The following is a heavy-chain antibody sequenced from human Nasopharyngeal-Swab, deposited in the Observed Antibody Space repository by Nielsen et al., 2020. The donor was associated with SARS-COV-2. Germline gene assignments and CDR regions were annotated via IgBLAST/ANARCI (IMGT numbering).Heavy chain of an antibody. CDR1: GFTFSSYG. V-gene: IGHV3-33*01. J-gene: IGHJ5*02. CDR2: IWYDGSNK. Sequence: GGSLRLSCAASGFTFSSYGMHWVRQAPGKGLEWVAVIWYDGSNKYYADSVKGRFTISRDNSKNTLYLQMNSLRAEDTAVYYCARDDGPYGDYVYWFDPWGQGTLVTVSS. CDR3: ARDDGPYGDYVYWFDP. D-gene: IGHD4-17*01.